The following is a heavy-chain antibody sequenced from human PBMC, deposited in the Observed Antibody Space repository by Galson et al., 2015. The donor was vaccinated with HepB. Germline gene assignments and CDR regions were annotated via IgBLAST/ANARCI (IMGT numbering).Heavy chain of an antibody. D-gene: IGHD3-22*01. CDR1: GDTFSSFA. CDR2: IIPMFGTA. CDR3: ARGGGYYDSSGYHIDAFDI. Sequence: SVKVSCKASGDTFSSFAFSWVRQAPGQGLEWMGGIIPMFGTANYAQRFQGRVTITADESTSTAHMELSSLGFEDTAVYFCARGGGYYDSSGYHIDAFDIWGQGTMVIVSS. V-gene: IGHV1-69*13. J-gene: IGHJ3*02.